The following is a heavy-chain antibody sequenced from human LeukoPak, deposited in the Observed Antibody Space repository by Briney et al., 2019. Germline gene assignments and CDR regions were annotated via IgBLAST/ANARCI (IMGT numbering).Heavy chain of an antibody. D-gene: IGHD4-11*01. J-gene: IGHJ4*02. CDR3: AKDRRSMWATVTTVLDY. CDR1: GFTFGDYA. Sequence: PGRSLRLSCTASGFTFGDYAMSWVRQAPGKGLEWVGFIRSKASGGTTEYAASVKGRFTISRDDSKSIVYLQMNSLRAEDTAVYYCAKDRRSMWATVTTVLDYWGQGTLVTVSS. V-gene: IGHV3-49*04. CDR2: IRSKASGGTT.